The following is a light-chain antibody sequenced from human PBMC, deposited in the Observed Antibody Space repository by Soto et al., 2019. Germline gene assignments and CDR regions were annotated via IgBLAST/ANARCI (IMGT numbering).Light chain of an antibody. CDR1: SSNIGASYD. J-gene: IGLJ2*01. CDR3: QSYDSSLSVV. V-gene: IGLV1-40*01. CDR2: GNS. Sequence: QSVLTQPPSVSGAPGQRVTISCTGSSSNIGASYDVHWYKQLPGTAPKLLIYGNSNRPSGVPDRFSGSKSGTSASLAITGLQAEDEADYYCQSYDSSLSVVFGGGTKVTVL.